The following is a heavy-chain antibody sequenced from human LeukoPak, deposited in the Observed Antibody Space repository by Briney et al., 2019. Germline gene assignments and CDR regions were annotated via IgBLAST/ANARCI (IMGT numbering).Heavy chain of an antibody. CDR2: INYSATT. J-gene: IGHJ4*03. CDR3: ARRGDYSSASKGAFDY. V-gene: IGHV4-39*01. CDR1: GGSISSRSYY. Sequence: SETLSLTCTVSGGSISSRSYYWGWLRQPPGKGLEWIGSINYSATTYYNPSLKSRVTISIDTSKNQFSLQLTSVTAADTAVYYCARRGDYSSASKGAFDYWGQGTTVTVSS. D-gene: IGHD6-19*01.